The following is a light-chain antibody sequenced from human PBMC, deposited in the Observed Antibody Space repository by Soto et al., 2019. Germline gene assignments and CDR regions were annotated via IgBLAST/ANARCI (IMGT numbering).Light chain of an antibody. J-gene: IGKJ3*01. CDR1: QSVLYSSNNKNY. V-gene: IGKV4-1*01. Sequence: DIVMTQSPDSLAVSLGERATINCKSSQSVLYSSNNKNYLAWYQQKPGQPPKLLIYWASTRESGVPDRFSGSGSGTDFTLTISSLQAEDVAVYYCQQYYDTPLAFGPGTTVDIK. CDR3: QQYYDTPLA. CDR2: WAS.